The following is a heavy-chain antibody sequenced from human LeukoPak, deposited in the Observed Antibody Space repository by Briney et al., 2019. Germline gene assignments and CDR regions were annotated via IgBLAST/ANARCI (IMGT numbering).Heavy chain of an antibody. CDR1: GFSFNNHW. CDR3: TRRFDY. V-gene: IGHV3-7*03. J-gene: IGHJ4*02. CDR2: IKQDGSEK. Sequence: GGSLRLSCTAAGFSFNNHWMSWVRQAPGKGLEWVANIKQDGSEKYYVDSVKGRSTISRDNSKNTLYLQINSLRVEDTAVYYCTRRFDYWGQGTLVTVSS.